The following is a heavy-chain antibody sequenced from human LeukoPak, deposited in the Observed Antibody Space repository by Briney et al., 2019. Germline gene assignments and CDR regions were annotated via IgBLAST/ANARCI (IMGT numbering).Heavy chain of an antibody. D-gene: IGHD1-26*01. Sequence: ASVKVSCKASGYTFTGYYMHWVRQAPGQGLEWMGWINPNSGGTNYAQKFQGRVTMTRDTSISTAYMELSRLRSDDTVVYYCARDSPSIVGANSWGQGTLVTVSS. V-gene: IGHV1-2*02. CDR2: INPNSGGT. CDR3: ARDSPSIVGANS. CDR1: GYTFTGYY. J-gene: IGHJ4*02.